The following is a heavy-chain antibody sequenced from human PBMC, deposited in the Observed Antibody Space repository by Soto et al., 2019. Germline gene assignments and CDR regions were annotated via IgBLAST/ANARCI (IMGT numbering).Heavy chain of an antibody. J-gene: IGHJ4*02. CDR2: ISYDGSNK. CDR3: ARASHSGYYSH. CDR1: GFTFSSYA. V-gene: IGHV3-30-3*01. D-gene: IGHD3-22*01. Sequence: QVQLVESGGGVVQPGRSLRLSCAASGFTFSSYAMHWVRQAPGKGLEWVAVISYDGSNKYYADSVKGRFTISRDNSKNTLYLQMNSLRAEDTAVYYCARASHSGYYSHWGQGTLVTVSS.